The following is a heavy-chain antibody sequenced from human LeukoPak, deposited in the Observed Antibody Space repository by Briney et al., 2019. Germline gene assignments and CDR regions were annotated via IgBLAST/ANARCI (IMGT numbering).Heavy chain of an antibody. CDR2: INPNSGGT. V-gene: IGHV1-2*02. J-gene: IGHJ6*03. Sequence: GASVKVSCKASGYTFTGYYIHWVRQAPGQGLEWMGWINPNSGGTDFAQKFQGRVTMTRDTSISTAYMELSSLRSDDTAVYYCARVCHGSGSYYFRNYYYYMDVWGKGTTVTVSS. D-gene: IGHD3-10*01. CDR3: ARVCHGSGSYYFRNYYYYMDV. CDR1: GYTFTGYY.